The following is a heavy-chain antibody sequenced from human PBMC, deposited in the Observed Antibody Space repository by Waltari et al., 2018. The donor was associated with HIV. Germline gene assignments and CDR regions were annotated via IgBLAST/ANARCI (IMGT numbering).Heavy chain of an antibody. V-gene: IGHV1-46*01. J-gene: IGHJ4*02. CDR1: GYTFINYY. CDR2: IDPGGGYT. D-gene: IGHD2-15*01. Sequence: QVHLVQSGTEVKKPGASVKVSCKASGYTFINYYLHWVRQAPGRGLEWMGRIDPGGGYTTYAQKFQGRVTMTRDTSTSTVYMELNSLRSDDTAVFYCARSQGYCRGGSCYSFDSWGQGTLVIVSS. CDR3: ARSQGYCRGGSCYSFDS.